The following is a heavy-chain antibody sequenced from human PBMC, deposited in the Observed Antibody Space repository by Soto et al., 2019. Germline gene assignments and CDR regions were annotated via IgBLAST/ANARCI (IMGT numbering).Heavy chain of an antibody. J-gene: IGHJ4*02. CDR1: GGSISSGDYY. CDR2: IYYSGST. Sequence: SETLSLTCTVSGGSISSGDYYWSWIRQPPGKGLEWIGYIYYSGSTYYNPSLKSRVTISLDTSKNQFSLKLSSVTAADTAVYYCARHTPAISISDHWGQGTLVTVSS. V-gene: IGHV4-30-4*01. D-gene: IGHD2-15*01. CDR3: ARHTPAISISDH.